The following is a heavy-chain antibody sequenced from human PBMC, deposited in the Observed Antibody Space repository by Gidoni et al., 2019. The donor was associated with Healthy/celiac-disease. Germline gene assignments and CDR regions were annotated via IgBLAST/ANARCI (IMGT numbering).Heavy chain of an antibody. J-gene: IGHJ6*02. V-gene: IGHV3-53*04. D-gene: IGHD2-15*01. CDR2: IYSGGST. Sequence: EVQLVESGGGLVQPGGSLRLSCAASWVTVRSNYMSWVRQAAGKGLEWVSVIYSGGSTYYADSVKGRFTISRHNSKNTLYLQMNSLRAEDTAVYYCASQNSTPYYYYGMDVWGQGTTVTVSS. CDR3: ASQNSTPYYYYGMDV. CDR1: WVTVRSNY.